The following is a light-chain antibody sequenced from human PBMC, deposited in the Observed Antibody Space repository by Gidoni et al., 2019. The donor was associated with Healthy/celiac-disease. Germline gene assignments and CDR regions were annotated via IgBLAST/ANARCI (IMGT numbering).Light chain of an antibody. J-gene: IGKJ4*01. CDR3: QQYYSYPLT. Sequence: AIRLTQSPSSFSASTGDRVTITCRASQGSSSYLAWYQQKPGKAPKLLIYAASTLQSGVPSRFSGSGAGTDFSLTISSLQSEDVATYYCQQYYSYPLTFGGGTKVEIK. CDR1: QGSSSY. V-gene: IGKV1-8*01. CDR2: AAS.